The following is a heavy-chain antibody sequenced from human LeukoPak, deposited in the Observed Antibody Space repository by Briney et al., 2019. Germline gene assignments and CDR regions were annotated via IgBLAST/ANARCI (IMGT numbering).Heavy chain of an antibody. CDR1: GGSISSSSYY. J-gene: IGHJ4*02. D-gene: IGHD2-2*01. CDR2: IYYSGST. CDR3: ARDLSEYQLPDASCGYFDY. Sequence: PSETLSLTCTVSGGSISSSSYYWGWIRQPPGKGLEWIGSIYYSGSTYYNPSLKSRVTISVDTSKNQFSLKLSSVTAADTAVYFSARDLSEYQLPDASCGYFDYWGQGTLVTVSS. V-gene: IGHV4-39*07.